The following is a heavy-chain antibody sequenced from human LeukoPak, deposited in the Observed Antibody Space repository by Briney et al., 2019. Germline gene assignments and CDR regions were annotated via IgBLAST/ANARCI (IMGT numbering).Heavy chain of an antibody. Sequence: GGSLRLSCAASGFTFGDYAMHWVRQAPGKGLEWVSGISWNSGRIDYADPVKGRFTISRDTAKNSLYLQMNSLKAEDTALYYCIKAQYCSTTSCNYFDYWGQGTLVTVSS. V-gene: IGHV3-9*01. D-gene: IGHD2-2*01. CDR2: ISWNSGRI. CDR1: GFTFGDYA. J-gene: IGHJ4*02. CDR3: IKAQYCSTTSCNYFDY.